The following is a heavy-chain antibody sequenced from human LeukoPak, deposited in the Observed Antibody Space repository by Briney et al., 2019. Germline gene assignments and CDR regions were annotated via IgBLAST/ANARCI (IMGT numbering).Heavy chain of an antibody. D-gene: IGHD4-17*01. Sequence: ASVKVSCKASGYTFTSYDINWVRQATGQGLEWMGWMNPNSGNTGYAQKFQGRVTMTRNTSISTAYMELSSLRSEDTAVYYCARAALDYGVYDDYWGQGTLVTVSS. CDR3: ARAALDYGVYDDY. CDR1: GYTFTSYD. J-gene: IGHJ4*02. CDR2: MNPNSGNT. V-gene: IGHV1-8*01.